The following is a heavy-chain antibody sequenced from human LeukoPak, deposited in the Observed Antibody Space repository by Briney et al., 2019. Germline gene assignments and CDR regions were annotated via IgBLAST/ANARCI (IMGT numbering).Heavy chain of an antibody. V-gene: IGHV1-69*02. CDR1: GGTFSSYT. CDR3: TYYYDSSGYYGGFDP. Sequence: SVKVSCKASGGTFSSYTISWVRQAPGQGLEWMGRIIPILGIANYAQKFQGRVTITADESTSTAYMELSSLRSEDTAVYYCTYYYDSSGYYGGFDPWGQGTLVTVSS. CDR2: IIPILGIA. D-gene: IGHD3-22*01. J-gene: IGHJ5*02.